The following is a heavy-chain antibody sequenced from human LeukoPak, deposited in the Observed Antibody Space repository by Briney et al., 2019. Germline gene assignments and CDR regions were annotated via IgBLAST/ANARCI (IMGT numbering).Heavy chain of an antibody. J-gene: IGHJ4*02. D-gene: IGHD4-17*01. V-gene: IGHV1-2*06. CDR1: GYTFTDYY. CDR3: AKNRAGDYADY. CDR2: ISPNSGGT. Sequence: ASVKVSCKASGYTFTDYYVHWVRQAPGQGLEWMGRISPNSGGTNYAQKFRGRLTVTRDTSISTAYMGLSSLRSDDTAVYYCAKNRAGDYADYWGQGTLVTVSS.